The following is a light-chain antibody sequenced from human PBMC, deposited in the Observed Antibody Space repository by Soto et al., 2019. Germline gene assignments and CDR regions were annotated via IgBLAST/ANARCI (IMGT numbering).Light chain of an antibody. J-gene: IGKJ1*01. CDR2: DAS. CDR1: QSISNW. V-gene: IGKV1-5*01. CDR3: QQYNSYSLT. Sequence: DIQMTQSPSTLSASVGDRVTITCRASQSISNWLAWYQQKPGKAPKLLIYDASNLQSGVPSRFSGSGSGTEFTLTISSLQPDDFATYYCQQYNSYSLTFGQGTKVDIK.